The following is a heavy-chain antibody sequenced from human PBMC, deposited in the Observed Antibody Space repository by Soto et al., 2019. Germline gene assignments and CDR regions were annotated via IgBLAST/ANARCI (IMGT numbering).Heavy chain of an antibody. Sequence: VQLLESGGGLVQPGGSLRLSCAASGFTFSSYAMTWVRQAPGKGLEWVSTISGSAGSTTYHAASVRGRFTMSRDNSKNTLSLQMNSLRPEDTAVYYCAKVIRPENTLYGMDVWGRGTKVTVSS. V-gene: IGHV3-23*01. D-gene: IGHD3-3*01. CDR3: AKVIRPENTLYGMDV. CDR1: GFTFSSYA. CDR2: ISGSAGSTT. J-gene: IGHJ6*02.